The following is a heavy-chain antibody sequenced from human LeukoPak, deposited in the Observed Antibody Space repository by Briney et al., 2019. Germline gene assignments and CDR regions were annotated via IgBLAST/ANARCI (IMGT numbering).Heavy chain of an antibody. CDR2: IWSDGSSK. CDR3: ARGQPPSYYDMDV. D-gene: IGHD6-13*01. J-gene: IGHJ6*01. Sequence: GSLRLSCAASGFTFSSYGMHWVGQAPGKGLEWVAVIWSDGSSKHYADSVKGRFTISRDNSKNTLYLQMNSLRAEDTAVYYCARGQPPSYYDMDVWGEGPTVCVSS. V-gene: IGHV3-33*01. CDR1: GFTFSSYG.